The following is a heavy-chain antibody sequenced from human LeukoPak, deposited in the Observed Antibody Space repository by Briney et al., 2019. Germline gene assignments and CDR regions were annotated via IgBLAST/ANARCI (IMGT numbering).Heavy chain of an antibody. CDR1: GYTCTSNA. J-gene: IGHJ6*02. CDR3: ASSKSYYYSYGMDV. V-gene: IGHV1-3*01. Sequence: GASVKVSCKASGYTCTSNAMHWVRQAPGQRLELMGWSNAGNGNTKYSQKFQGRVTITRDTSASTAYMELSSLRSEDTAVYYCASSKSYYYSYGMDVWGQGTTVTVSS. CDR2: SNAGNGNT.